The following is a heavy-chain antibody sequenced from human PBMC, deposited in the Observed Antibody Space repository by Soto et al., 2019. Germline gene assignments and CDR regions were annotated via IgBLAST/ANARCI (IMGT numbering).Heavy chain of an antibody. Sequence: SETLSLTCAVSGGSISSGGYSWSWIRQPPGKGLEWIGYTHYSGSVNYNPSLKSRVTISADASRSHVALILKSVTAADTAVYYCGRHGNYDIGWFDPWGQG. CDR2: THYSGSV. D-gene: IGHD3-9*01. V-gene: IGHV4-30-4*08. CDR3: GRHGNYDIGWFDP. CDR1: GGSISSGGYS. J-gene: IGHJ5*02.